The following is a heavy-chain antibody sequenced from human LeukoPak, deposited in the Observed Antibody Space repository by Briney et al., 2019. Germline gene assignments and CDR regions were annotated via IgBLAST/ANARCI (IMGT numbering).Heavy chain of an antibody. Sequence: SATLSLTCTVSGGSINIYYWGWIRQPAGKGLEWIGRIYSSGNTNYNPSLKSRVTMSIDTSNNQFSLKLSSVIAAGTGVNSCARVRTPRNYYDTRGFYSYYMDVWGKGTTVTVSS. CDR1: GGSINIYY. J-gene: IGHJ6*03. CDR2: IYSSGNT. V-gene: IGHV4-4*07. D-gene: IGHD3-22*01. CDR3: ARVRTPRNYYDTRGFYSYYMDV.